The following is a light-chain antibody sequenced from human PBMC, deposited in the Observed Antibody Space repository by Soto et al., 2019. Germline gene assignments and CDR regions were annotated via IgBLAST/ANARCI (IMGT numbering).Light chain of an antibody. V-gene: IGKV1-9*01. Sequence: IQLTQSPSSLSASVGDRVSITCRASQDIKTYLAWYQQKQGKAPKLLISGTFTLQSGVPSRFNGSGSGTDFPLTISRLQPEDFATYYCQHLNNYPPFTFGPGTKVD. CDR3: QHLNNYPPFT. J-gene: IGKJ3*01. CDR2: GTF. CDR1: QDIKTY.